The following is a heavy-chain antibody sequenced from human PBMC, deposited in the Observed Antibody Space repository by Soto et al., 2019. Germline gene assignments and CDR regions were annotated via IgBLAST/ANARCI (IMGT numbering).Heavy chain of an antibody. CDR3: AKDRSSGVAAAGPPNWYFDL. CDR2: ISGSGGST. Sequence: EVQLLESGGGLVQPGGSLRLSCAASGFTFSSYAMSWVRQAPGKGLEWVSAISGSGGSTYYADSVKGRFTISRDNSKNTLYLQMNSLRAEDTAVYYCAKDRSSGVAAAGPPNWYFDLWGRGTLVTVSS. V-gene: IGHV3-23*01. J-gene: IGHJ2*01. D-gene: IGHD6-13*01. CDR1: GFTFSSYA.